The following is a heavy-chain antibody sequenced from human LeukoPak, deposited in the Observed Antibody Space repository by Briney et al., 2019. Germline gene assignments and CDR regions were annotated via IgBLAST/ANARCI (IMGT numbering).Heavy chain of an antibody. CDR1: GFTFSSYA. CDR2: ISGSGGST. CDR3: AMRTTVTTVYYYYMDV. J-gene: IGHJ6*03. D-gene: IGHD4-17*01. Sequence: GRSLRLSCAASGFTFSSYAMSWVRQAPGKGLEWVSAISGSGGSTYYADSVKGRFTISRDNSKNMLYLQMNSLRAEDTAIYYCAMRTTVTTVYYYYMDVWGKGTTVTVSS. V-gene: IGHV3-23*01.